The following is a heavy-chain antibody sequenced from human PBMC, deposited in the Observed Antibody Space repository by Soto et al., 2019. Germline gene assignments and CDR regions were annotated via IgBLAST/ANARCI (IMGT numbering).Heavy chain of an antibody. D-gene: IGHD3-9*01. V-gene: IGHV1-24*01. CDR3: ATDSHPYDILTGYIFDY. CDR1: GYTLTELS. Sequence: VASVKVSCKVSGYTLTELSMHWVRQAPGKGLEWMGGFDPEDGETIYAQKFQGRVTMTEDTSTDTAYMELSSLRSEDTAVYYCATDSHPYDILTGYIFDYWGQGTLVTVSS. CDR2: FDPEDGET. J-gene: IGHJ4*02.